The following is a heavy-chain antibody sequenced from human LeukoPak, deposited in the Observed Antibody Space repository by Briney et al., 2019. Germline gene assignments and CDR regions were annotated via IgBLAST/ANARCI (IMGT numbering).Heavy chain of an antibody. D-gene: IGHD2-15*01. CDR2: IYYSGST. V-gene: IGHV4-39*07. J-gene: IGHJ6*03. CDR1: GGSISSSSYY. CDR3: ARAHQNCSGGSCYWGYYYYYYMDV. Sequence: SETLSLTCTVSGGSISSSSYYWGWIRQPPGKGLEWIGSIYYSGSTYYNPSLKSRVTISVDTSKNQFSLKLSSVTAADTAVYYCARAHQNCSGGSCYWGYYYYYYMDVWGKGTTVTVSS.